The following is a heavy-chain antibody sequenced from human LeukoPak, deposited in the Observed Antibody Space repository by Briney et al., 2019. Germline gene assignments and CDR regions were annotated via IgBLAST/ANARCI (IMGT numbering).Heavy chain of an antibody. CDR2: VYSSGHT. Sequence: SETLSLTCTVSGGSISTYYWSWIRQPPGKGLEWIAYVYSSGHTNYNPSLKGRVTISVDTSKNQFSLKVNSVTAADTAVYYCARQGGSYSGPFDYWGQGTLVTVSS. D-gene: IGHD1-26*01. CDR3: ARQGGSYSGPFDY. CDR1: GGSISTYY. V-gene: IGHV4-59*08. J-gene: IGHJ4*02.